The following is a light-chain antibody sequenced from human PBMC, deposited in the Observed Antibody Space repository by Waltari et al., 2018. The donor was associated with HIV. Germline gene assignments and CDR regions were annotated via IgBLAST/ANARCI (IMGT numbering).Light chain of an antibody. CDR2: RNN. V-gene: IGLV1-47*01. Sequence: QSVLTQPPSASGTPGQRVTIPCSGSSSDPGGTYVYCYQQLPGTAPKFLIYRNNQRPSGVPERFSGSKAGTSASMAISGLRSEDEADYYCASWDDSLSGYVVFGGGTKLTVL. J-gene: IGLJ2*01. CDR3: ASWDDSLSGYVV. CDR1: SSDPGGTY.